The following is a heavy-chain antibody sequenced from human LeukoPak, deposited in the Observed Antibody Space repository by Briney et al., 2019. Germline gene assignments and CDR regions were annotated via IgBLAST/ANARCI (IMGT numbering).Heavy chain of an antibody. D-gene: IGHD2-8*01. J-gene: IGHJ3*02. CDR1: GFTFSSYS. CDR2: ISSSSSYI. CDR3: ARDNIVLMVYAKADDAFDI. V-gene: IGHV3-21*01. Sequence: GGSLRLSCAASGFTFSSYSMNWVRQAPGKGLEWVSSISSSSSYIYYADSVKGRFTISRDNAKNSLYLQMNSLRAEDTAVYYCARDNIVLMVYAKADDAFDIWGQGTMVTVS.